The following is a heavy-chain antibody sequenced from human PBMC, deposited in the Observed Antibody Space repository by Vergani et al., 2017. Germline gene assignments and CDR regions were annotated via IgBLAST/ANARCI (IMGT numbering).Heavy chain of an antibody. V-gene: IGHV4-34*01. J-gene: IGHJ4*02. CDR3: ARDLSLSSMGDY. CDR2: INHSGST. Sequence: QVQLQQWGAGLLKPSETLSLTCAVYGGSFSGYYWSWIRQPPGKGLEWIGEINHSGSTNYNPSLKSRVTISVDTSKNQFSLKLSSVTAEDTAVYYCARDLSLSSMGDYWGQGTLVTVSS. CDR1: GGSFSGYY. D-gene: IGHD6-6*01.